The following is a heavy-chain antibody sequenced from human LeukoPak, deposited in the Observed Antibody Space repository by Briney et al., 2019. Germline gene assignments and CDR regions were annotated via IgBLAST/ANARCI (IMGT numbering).Heavy chain of an antibody. D-gene: IGHD6-13*01. CDR1: GGSISSYY. CDR2: IYYSGST. J-gene: IGHJ4*02. CDR3: ARVTAAGTESRVGVGPNYFDY. Sequence: KTSETLSLTCTVSGGSISSYYWSWIRRPPGKGLEWIGYIYYSGSTNYNPSLKSRVTISVDTSKNQFSLKLSSVTAADTAVYYCARVTAAGTESRVGVGPNYFDYWGQGTLVTVSS. V-gene: IGHV4-59*08.